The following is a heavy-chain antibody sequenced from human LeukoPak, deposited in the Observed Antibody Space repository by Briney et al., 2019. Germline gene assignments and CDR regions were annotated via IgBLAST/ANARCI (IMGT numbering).Heavy chain of an antibody. D-gene: IGHD1-26*01. J-gene: IGHJ4*02. CDR3: ARDLDQYSGRYGGFGHDF. Sequence: GASVKVSCKASGYTFTSYAINWVRQAPGQGLEWMGWISAYNGDTNYAQKLQGRVTMTTDSSTSTAYMDLRSLRSDDTAVYYCARDLDQYSGRYGGFGHDFWGQGTLVTVSS. CDR2: ISAYNGDT. V-gene: IGHV1-18*01. CDR1: GYTFTSYA.